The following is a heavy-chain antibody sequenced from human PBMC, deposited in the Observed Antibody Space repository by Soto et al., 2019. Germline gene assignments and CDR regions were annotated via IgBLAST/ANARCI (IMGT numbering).Heavy chain of an antibody. D-gene: IGHD2-2*01. CDR1: GGTFSSYA. Sequence: QVQLVQSGAEVKKPGSSVKVSCKASGGTFSSYAISWVRQAPGQGLEWMGGIIPIFGTANYAQKFQGRVTITADESTSTAYMELISLRSEDTAVYYCATPKFPPEYQLLFPSNRYAFDIWGQGTMVTVSS. V-gene: IGHV1-69*12. CDR2: IIPIFGTA. CDR3: ATPKFPPEYQLLFPSNRYAFDI. J-gene: IGHJ3*02.